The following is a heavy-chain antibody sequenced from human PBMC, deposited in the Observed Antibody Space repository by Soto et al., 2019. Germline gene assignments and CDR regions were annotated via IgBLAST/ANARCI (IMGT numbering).Heavy chain of an antibody. J-gene: IGHJ3*02. D-gene: IGHD2-21*02. Sequence: GGSLRLSCAASGFTFSSYSMNWVRQAPGKGLEWVSSISSSSSYIYYADSVKGRFTISRDNAKNSLYLQMNSRRAEDTAVYYCARDCGGDCRDDAFDIWGQGTMVTVS. CDR3: ARDCGGDCRDDAFDI. V-gene: IGHV3-21*01. CDR1: GFTFSSYS. CDR2: ISSSSSYI.